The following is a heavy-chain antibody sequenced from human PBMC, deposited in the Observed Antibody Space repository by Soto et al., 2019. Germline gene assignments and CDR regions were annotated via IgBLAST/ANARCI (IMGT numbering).Heavy chain of an antibody. CDR3: ARSRGAAAGINWFDP. V-gene: IGHV1-3*01. D-gene: IGHD6-13*01. CDR2: INAGNGIT. Sequence: ASVKVSCKASGYTFTSYAMHWVRQAPGQRLEWMGWINAGNGITNYAQNFQGRVTMTRDTSTSTVYMELSSLKSEDTAVYYCARSRGAAAGINWFDPWGQGTLVTVSS. J-gene: IGHJ5*02. CDR1: GYTFTSYA.